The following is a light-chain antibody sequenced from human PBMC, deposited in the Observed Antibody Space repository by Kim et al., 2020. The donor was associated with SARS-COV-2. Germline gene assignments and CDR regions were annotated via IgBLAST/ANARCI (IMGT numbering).Light chain of an antibody. CDR1: QDISEW. CDR3: QQAASFPLI. J-gene: IGKJ4*01. CDR2: AAS. V-gene: IGKV1-12*01. Sequence: ASVGDTVTITCRASQDISEWVAWYQQKPGKAPKFLIYAASTLRSGVPSRFSGSGSGTDFTLTINSLQTDDFATCYCQQAASFPLIFGGGTKVDIK.